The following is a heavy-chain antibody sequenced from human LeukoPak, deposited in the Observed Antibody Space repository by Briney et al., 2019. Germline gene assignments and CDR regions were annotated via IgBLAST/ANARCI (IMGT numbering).Heavy chain of an antibody. Sequence: SVKVSCKASGFTFTSSAMQWVQQARGQRLEWIGWIVVGSGNTNYAQKFQERVTITRDMSTSTAYMELSSLRSEDTAVYYCAASGSYPNFAFDIWGQGTMVTVPS. V-gene: IGHV1-58*02. D-gene: IGHD1-26*01. CDR2: IVVGSGNT. CDR3: AASGSYPNFAFDI. CDR1: GFTFTSSA. J-gene: IGHJ3*02.